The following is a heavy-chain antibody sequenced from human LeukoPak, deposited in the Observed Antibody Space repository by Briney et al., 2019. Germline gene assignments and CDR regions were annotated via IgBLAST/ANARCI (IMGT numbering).Heavy chain of an antibody. Sequence: GGSLRLSCAASGFSFSGYAMSWVRQAPGKGLEWVSSVSAGGATTYYADSVKGRFTMSRDNSKKTLSLQMHSLRAEDTAVYYCAKGKVNHDGAFAFWGQGTMVTVSS. J-gene: IGHJ3*01. D-gene: IGHD3-16*01. CDR3: AKGKVNHDGAFAF. CDR2: VSAGGATT. CDR1: GFSFSGYA. V-gene: IGHV3-23*01.